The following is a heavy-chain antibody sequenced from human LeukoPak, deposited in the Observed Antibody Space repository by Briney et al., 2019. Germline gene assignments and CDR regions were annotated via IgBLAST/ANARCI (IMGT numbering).Heavy chain of an antibody. Sequence: PSETLSLTCTVSGVSISSGGYYWTWIRQPPGKGLEWIGYISHSGTTYYNPSLRSGVTISVDRSKNLFSLRLSSVTAADTAMYYCARVVLRWLGEPQTFDIWGQGTMVTVSS. J-gene: IGHJ3*02. V-gene: IGHV4-30-2*01. D-gene: IGHD3-10*01. CDR3: ARVVLRWLGEPQTFDI. CDR1: GVSISSGGYY. CDR2: ISHSGTT.